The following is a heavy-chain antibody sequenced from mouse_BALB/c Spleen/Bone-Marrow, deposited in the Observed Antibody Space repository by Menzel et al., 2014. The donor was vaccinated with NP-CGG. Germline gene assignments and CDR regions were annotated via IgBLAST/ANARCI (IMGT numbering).Heavy chain of an antibody. D-gene: IGHD1-1*01. CDR3: ARPDYYGYLNY. V-gene: IGHV4-1*02. Sequence: EVQLVESGGGLVQPGESLKLSCAASGFDFSRYWMSGIRQAPGKGLEWIGEINPDSRTINYSPSLKDKFIISRDNAKNTLYLRLNKVRSEDTALYYCARPDYYGYLNYWGQGTTLTVSS. J-gene: IGHJ2*01. CDR1: GFDFSRYW. CDR2: INPDSRTI.